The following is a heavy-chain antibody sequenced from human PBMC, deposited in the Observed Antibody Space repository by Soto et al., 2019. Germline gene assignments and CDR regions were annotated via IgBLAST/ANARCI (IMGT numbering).Heavy chain of an antibody. J-gene: IGHJ5*02. CDR2: IYYSGST. V-gene: IGHV4-59*01. CDR1: GGSSSTYY. Sequence: PSETLSLTCTVSGGSSSTYYWSWIRQPPGKGLEWIGYIYYSGSTNYNPSLKSRVTISVDTSKNQFSLKLSSVTAADTAVYYCARDGLEGWFDPWGQGTLVTVSS. CDR3: ARDGLEGWFDP.